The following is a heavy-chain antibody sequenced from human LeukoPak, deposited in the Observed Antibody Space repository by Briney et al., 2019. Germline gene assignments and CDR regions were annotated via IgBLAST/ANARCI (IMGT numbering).Heavy chain of an antibody. J-gene: IGHJ4*02. Sequence: PSETLSLTCTVSGGSISSGGHYWSWIRQHPGKGLEWIGYIYYSGSTYYNPSLKSRVTISVDTSKNQFSLKLSSVTAADTAVYYCARDQEGSGYYFDYWGQGTLVTVSS. CDR1: GGSISSGGHY. V-gene: IGHV4-31*03. CDR2: IYYSGST. CDR3: ARDQEGSGYYFDY. D-gene: IGHD6-19*01.